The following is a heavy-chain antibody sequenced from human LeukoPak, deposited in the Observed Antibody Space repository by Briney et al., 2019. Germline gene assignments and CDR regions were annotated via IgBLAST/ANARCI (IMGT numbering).Heavy chain of an antibody. J-gene: IGHJ4*02. Sequence: GSMRLSCAASGCTFGNYAMSWVRQAPGKGLEWVSTISGSRGSTYYADSVKGRVTISRDNSRNTLYLQMNSLRAEDTALYYCAKEGDSGTYAFFDYWGQGTLVTVSS. CDR2: ISGSRGST. V-gene: IGHV3-23*01. CDR3: AKEGDSGTYAFFDY. D-gene: IGHD1-26*01. CDR1: GCTFGNYA.